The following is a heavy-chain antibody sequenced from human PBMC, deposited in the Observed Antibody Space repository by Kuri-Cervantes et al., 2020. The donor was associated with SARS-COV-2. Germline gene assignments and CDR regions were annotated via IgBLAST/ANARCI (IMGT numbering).Heavy chain of an antibody. Sequence: ASVKVSCKASGYTFNIYDINWVRQAPGQGLEWMGWINPNSGVTGYAQKFQGRVIMTRDTSRSTAYMELSRLRSDDTAVYYCTRALNDFWSGYYSSWYFDLWGRGTLVTVSS. J-gene: IGHJ2*01. V-gene: IGHV1-8*02. D-gene: IGHD3-3*01. CDR3: TRALNDFWSGYYSSWYFDL. CDR2: INPNSGVT. CDR1: GYTFNIYD.